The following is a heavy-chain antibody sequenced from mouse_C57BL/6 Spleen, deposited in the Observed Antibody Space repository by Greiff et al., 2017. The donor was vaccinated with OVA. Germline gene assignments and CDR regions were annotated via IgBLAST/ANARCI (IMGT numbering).Heavy chain of an antibody. V-gene: IGHV1-82*01. CDR3: AREGGYYGYDGGYFDY. CDR1: GYAFSSSW. D-gene: IGHD2-2*01. J-gene: IGHJ2*01. Sequence: VQLQQSGPELVKPGASVKISCKASGYAFSSSWMNWVKQRPGKGLEWIGRIYPGDGDTNYNGKFKGKATLTADKSSSTADMQLSSLTSEDSAVYFCAREGGYYGYDGGYFDYWGQGTTLTVSS. CDR2: IYPGDGDT.